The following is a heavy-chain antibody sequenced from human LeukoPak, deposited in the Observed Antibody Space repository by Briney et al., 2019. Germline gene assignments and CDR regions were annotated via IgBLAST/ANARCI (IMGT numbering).Heavy chain of an antibody. V-gene: IGHV4-59*01. Sequence: SETLSLTCTVSGGSISSDHWNWIRQPPEKGLEWIGCIYYSGSTYYNPSLKSRVTISVDMSKSQFSLRLTSVTAADTAVYYCARWSHVSGRWFLDNWGRGTLVSVSS. D-gene: IGHD3-10*01. CDR1: GGSISSDH. CDR2: IYYSGST. CDR3: ARWSHVSGRWFLDN. J-gene: IGHJ4*02.